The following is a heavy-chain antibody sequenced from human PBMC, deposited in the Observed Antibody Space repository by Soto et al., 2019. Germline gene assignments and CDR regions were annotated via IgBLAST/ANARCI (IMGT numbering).Heavy chain of an antibody. CDR2: IYYRGST. J-gene: IGHJ6*02. V-gene: IGHV4-61*08. CDR3: ARVIGGYDYYYYYGMDV. D-gene: IGHD5-12*01. Sequence: SETLSLTCAVSGGSISSGGYYWSWIRQPPGKGLEWIGYIYYRGSTNYNPSLKSRVTISVATSKNQFSLKLSSVTAADTAVYYCARVIGGYDYYYYYGMDVWGQGTTDTVSS. CDR1: GGSISSGGYY.